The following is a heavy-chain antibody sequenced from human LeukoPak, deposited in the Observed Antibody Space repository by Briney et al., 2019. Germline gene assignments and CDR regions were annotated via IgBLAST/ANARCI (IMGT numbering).Heavy chain of an antibody. V-gene: IGHV4-59*01. Sequence: SETLSLTCSVSGGAISSYYWSWIRQPPGKGLEWIGYIYHSGSSNYNPSLKSRVTMSVDPSENQFSLKLRSATAADTAVYYCAAYCGTSRCSGEGLDYWGQGTLVTVSS. J-gene: IGHJ4*02. CDR1: GGAISSYY. CDR3: AAYCGTSRCSGEGLDY. CDR2: IYHSGSS. D-gene: IGHD4-23*01.